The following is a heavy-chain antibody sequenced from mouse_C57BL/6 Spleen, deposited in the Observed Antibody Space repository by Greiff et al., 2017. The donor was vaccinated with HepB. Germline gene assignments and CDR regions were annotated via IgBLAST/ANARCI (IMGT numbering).Heavy chain of an antibody. V-gene: IGHV1-64*01. D-gene: IGHD2-2*01. CDR3: ARSYGYDGPWFAY. Sequence: VQLQQSGAELVKPGASVKLSCKASGYTFTSYWMHWVKQRPGQGLEWIGMIHPNSGSTNYNEKFKSKATLTVDKSSSTAYMQLSSLTSEDSAVYYCARSYGYDGPWFAYWGQGTLVTVSA. J-gene: IGHJ3*01. CDR1: GYTFTSYW. CDR2: IHPNSGST.